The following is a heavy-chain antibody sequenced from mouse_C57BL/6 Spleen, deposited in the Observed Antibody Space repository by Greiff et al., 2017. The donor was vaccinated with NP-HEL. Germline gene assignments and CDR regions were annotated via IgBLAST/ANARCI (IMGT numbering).Heavy chain of an antibody. CDR2: IYPGGGDT. Sequence: QVQLQQSGAELVKPGASVKISCKASGYAFSSYWMNWVKQRPGKGLEWIGQIYPGGGDTNYNGKFEGKATLTADKSSRTAYMQLSSLTSEDSAVYFCARGAGSSPAWFAYWGQGTLVTVSA. CDR3: ARGAGSSPAWFAY. V-gene: IGHV1-80*01. J-gene: IGHJ3*01. CDR1: GYAFSSYW. D-gene: IGHD1-1*01.